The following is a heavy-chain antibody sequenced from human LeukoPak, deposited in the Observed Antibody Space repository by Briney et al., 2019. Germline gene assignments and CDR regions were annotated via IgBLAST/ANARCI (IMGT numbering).Heavy chain of an antibody. D-gene: IGHD6-19*01. CDR2: IYNSGSRT. V-gene: IGHV3-23*05. CDR1: GFTFSTYS. CDR3: AKDVAPDSGWDLDY. Sequence: GGSLRLSCAASGFTFSTYSMTWVRQAPGKGLEWVSSIYNSGSRTFYGDSVKGRFTVSRDNSKNTLYLQMNSLRAEDTAVYYCAKDVAPDSGWDLDYWGQGTLVTVSS. J-gene: IGHJ4*02.